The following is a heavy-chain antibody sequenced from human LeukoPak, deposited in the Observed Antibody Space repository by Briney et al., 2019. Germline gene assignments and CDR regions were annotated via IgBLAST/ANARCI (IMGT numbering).Heavy chain of an antibody. CDR1: GFTVSTTY. CDR3: AKDRYGSGIYYFDY. J-gene: IGHJ4*02. Sequence: GGSLRLSCVASGFTVSTTYMGWVRQAPGKGLEWVSVIYSGGTTYYADSAKGRFTFSRDNSKNTLYLQMNSLRAEDTAVYYCAKDRYGSGIYYFDYWGQGTLVTVSS. D-gene: IGHD3-10*01. V-gene: IGHV3-53*01. CDR2: IYSGGTT.